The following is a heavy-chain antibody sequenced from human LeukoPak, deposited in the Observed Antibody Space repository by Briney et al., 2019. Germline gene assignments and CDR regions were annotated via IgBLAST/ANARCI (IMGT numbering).Heavy chain of an antibody. Sequence: ASVKVSCKASGYTFTGYYMHWVRQAPGQGLEWMGIINPSGGSTSYPQKFQGRVTMTRDTSTSTVYMELSSLRSEDTAVYFCARDGVAGTYYFDHWGRGTLVTVSS. V-gene: IGHV1-46*01. CDR1: GYTFTGYY. J-gene: IGHJ4*02. D-gene: IGHD6-19*01. CDR2: INPSGGST. CDR3: ARDGVAGTYYFDH.